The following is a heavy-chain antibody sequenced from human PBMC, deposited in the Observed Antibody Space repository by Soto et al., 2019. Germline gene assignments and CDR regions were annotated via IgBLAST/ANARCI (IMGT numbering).Heavy chain of an antibody. CDR2: ISYGGTT. CDR1: GGSMNSGGYC. D-gene: IGHD2-15*01. J-gene: IGHJ4*02. V-gene: IGHV4-31*03. Sequence: QVQLQESGPGLVKPSQTLSLTCTVSGGSMNSGGYCWNWIRQHPGEGLGWIGCISYGGTTSYNPSLKSRLTISVDTSKNQFSLMLNSVTAAETAVYYCSRGILVWGQGTLITVSS. CDR3: SRGILV.